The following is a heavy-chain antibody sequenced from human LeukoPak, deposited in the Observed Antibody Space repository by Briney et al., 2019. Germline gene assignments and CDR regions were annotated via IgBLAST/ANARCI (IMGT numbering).Heavy chain of an antibody. CDR2: MNPNSGNT. Sequence: ASVKVSCKASGYTFTSYDINWVRQATGQGLEWMGWMNPNSGNTGYAQKFQGRVTMTRNTSISTAYMELSSLRSEDTAVYYCARDGPLFAAHDYWGQGTLVTVSS. D-gene: IGHD6-25*01. CDR3: ARDGPLFAAHDY. CDR1: GYTFTSYD. J-gene: IGHJ4*02. V-gene: IGHV1-8*01.